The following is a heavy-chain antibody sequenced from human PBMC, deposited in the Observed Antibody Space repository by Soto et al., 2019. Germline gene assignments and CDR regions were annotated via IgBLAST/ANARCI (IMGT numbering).Heavy chain of an antibody. V-gene: IGHV4-34*01. Sequence: SLTCAVYGGSFSGYYWSWIRQPPGKGLEWIGEINHSGSTNYNPSLKSRVTISVDTSKNQFSLKLSSVTAADTAVYYCARGKSTFYYMDVWGKGTTVTVSS. CDR3: ARGKSTFYYMDV. CDR2: INHSGST. D-gene: IGHD3-16*01. CDR1: GGSFSGYY. J-gene: IGHJ6*03.